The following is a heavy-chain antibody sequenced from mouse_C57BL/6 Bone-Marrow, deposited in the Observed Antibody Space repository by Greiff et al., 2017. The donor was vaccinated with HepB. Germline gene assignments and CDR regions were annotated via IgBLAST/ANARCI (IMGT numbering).Heavy chain of an antibody. Sequence: DVKLEESGGGLVQPGGSLKLSCAASGFTFSDYYMYWVRQTPEKRLEWVAYISNGGGSTYYPDTVKGRFTISRDNAKNTLYLQMSRLKSEDTAMYYCARHWSLYWYFDVWGTGTTVTVSS. CDR3: ARHWSLYWYFDV. V-gene: IGHV5-12*01. CDR1: GFTFSDYY. CDR2: ISNGGGST. J-gene: IGHJ1*03.